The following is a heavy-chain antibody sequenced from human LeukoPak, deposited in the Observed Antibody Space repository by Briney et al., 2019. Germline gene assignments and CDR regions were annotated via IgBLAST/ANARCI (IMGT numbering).Heavy chain of an antibody. Sequence: SVTLSLTCTVSGGSISSYYWSWIRQPPGKGLEWIGYIYYSGSTNYNPSLKSRVTISVDTSKNQFSLKLSSVTAADTAVYYCGRRPRAYSSSPSSLWFDPWGQGTLVTVSS. CDR3: GRRPRAYSSSPSSLWFDP. D-gene: IGHD6-13*01. J-gene: IGHJ5*02. CDR2: IYYSGST. CDR1: GGSISSYY. V-gene: IGHV4-59*08.